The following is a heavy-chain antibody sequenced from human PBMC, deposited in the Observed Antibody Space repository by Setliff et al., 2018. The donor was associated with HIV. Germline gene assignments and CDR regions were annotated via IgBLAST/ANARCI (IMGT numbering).Heavy chain of an antibody. CDR3: ARGHSGYEDY. V-gene: IGHV4-31*03. J-gene: IGHJ4*02. D-gene: IGHD3-22*01. CDR1: GGSISSGAYY. Sequence: KPSETLSLTCTVSGGSISSGAYYWNWIRQHPGKGLEWIGYIYYSGSTYYTPSLQSRVTMSVDRSKNQFSLELSSVTAADTAVYYCARGHSGYEDYWGQGTLVTVSS. CDR2: IYYSGST.